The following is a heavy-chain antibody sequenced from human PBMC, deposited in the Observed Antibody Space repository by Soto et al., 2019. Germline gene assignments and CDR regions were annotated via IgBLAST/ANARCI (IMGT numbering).Heavy chain of an antibody. CDR2: IYYSGST. J-gene: IGHJ4*02. V-gene: IGHV4-59*08. D-gene: IGHD3-10*01. CDR3: ANSMVRGVYDY. CDR1: GGSISSYY. Sequence: PSETLSHTCTVSGGSISSYYWSWIRQPPGKGLEWIGYIYYSGSTNYNPSLKSRVTISVDTSKNQFSLKLSSVTAADTAVYYCANSMVRGVYDYWGQGTLVTVSS.